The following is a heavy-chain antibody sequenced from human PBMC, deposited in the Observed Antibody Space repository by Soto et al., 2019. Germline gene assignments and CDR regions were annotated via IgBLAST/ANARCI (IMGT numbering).Heavy chain of an antibody. CDR1: CGSIISYY. CDR2: IYYSGST. Sequence: SETLSLTCTFSCGSIISYYWSWIRQPPGKGLEWIGYIYYSGSTNYNPSLKSRVTISVDTSKNQFSLKLSSVTAADTAVYYCARDSSDYCSGGSCYGDIRSFDIWGQGTMVTV. V-gene: IGHV4-59*01. J-gene: IGHJ3*02. D-gene: IGHD2-15*01. CDR3: ARDSSDYCSGGSCYGDIRSFDI.